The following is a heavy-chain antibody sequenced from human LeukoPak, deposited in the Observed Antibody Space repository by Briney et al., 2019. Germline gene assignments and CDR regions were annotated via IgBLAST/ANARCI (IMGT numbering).Heavy chain of an antibody. V-gene: IGHV1-46*01. Sequence: ASVKVSCKASGYTFTSYDINWVRQAPGQGLEWMGIINPSGGSTSYAQKFQGRVTMTRDTSTSTVYMELSSLRSEDTAVYYCARGGDHTAFDYWGQGTLVTVSS. CDR2: INPSGGST. CDR1: GYTFTSYD. D-gene: IGHD4-17*01. J-gene: IGHJ4*02. CDR3: ARGGDHTAFDY.